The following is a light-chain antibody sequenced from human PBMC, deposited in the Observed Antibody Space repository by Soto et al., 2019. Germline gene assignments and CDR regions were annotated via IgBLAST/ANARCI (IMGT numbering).Light chain of an antibody. CDR2: DVS. Sequence: QSVLTQPPSVSGSPGQSVAISCTGTSSDVGGYNRVSWYQHAPGKAPKLLIYDVSNRPSGGSTRFSGSKSGNTASLTISGLKAEDEADYYCTSYASGSAYVFGPGTKLTVL. CDR1: SSDVGGYNR. V-gene: IGLV2-18*02. J-gene: IGLJ1*01. CDR3: TSYASGSAYV.